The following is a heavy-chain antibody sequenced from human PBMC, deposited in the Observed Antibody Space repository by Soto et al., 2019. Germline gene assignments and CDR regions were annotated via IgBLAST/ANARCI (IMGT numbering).Heavy chain of an antibody. V-gene: IGHV3-21*01. Sequence: GWALRLSCADSGFTFSRSDLNWFRQAPLNGMEWVSSISSSSSYIYYADSVKVRFTISRDNAKNSLYLQMNSLRAEDTAVYYCASLERRYYYYYYGMDVWGQGTTVTVSS. CDR3: ASLERRYYYYYYGMDV. J-gene: IGHJ6*02. D-gene: IGHD1-1*01. CDR1: GFTFSRSD. CDR2: ISSSSSYI.